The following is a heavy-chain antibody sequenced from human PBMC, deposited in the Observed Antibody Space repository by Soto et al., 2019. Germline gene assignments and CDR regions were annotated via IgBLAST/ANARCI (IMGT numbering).Heavy chain of an antibody. CDR2: IYSGGST. V-gene: IGHV3-66*01. CDR3: ARDFVFPAAMSLDRYYYYGMDV. J-gene: IGHJ6*02. D-gene: IGHD2-2*01. Sequence: PGGSLRLSCAASGFTVSSNYMSWVRQAPGKGLEWVSVIYSGGSTYYADSVKGRFTISRDNSKNTLYLQMNSLRAEDTTVYYCARDFVFPAAMSLDRYYYYGMDVWGQGTTVTVSS. CDR1: GFTVSSNY.